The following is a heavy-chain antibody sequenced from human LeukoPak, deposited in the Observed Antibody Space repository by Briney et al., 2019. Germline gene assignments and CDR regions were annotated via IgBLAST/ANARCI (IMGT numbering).Heavy chain of an antibody. D-gene: IGHD2-2*01. Sequence: SQTLSLTCTVSGGSISSGDYCWSWLRQPPGQGLEWIGYLYYSGSTYYNPALKRRVTISVDTSKNQFSLKLSSVTAADTAVYYCARFDCSSTSCAGGWFDPWGQGTLVTVSS. CDR2: LYYSGST. CDR1: GGSISSGDYC. V-gene: IGHV4-30-4*08. CDR3: ARFDCSSTSCAGGWFDP. J-gene: IGHJ5*02.